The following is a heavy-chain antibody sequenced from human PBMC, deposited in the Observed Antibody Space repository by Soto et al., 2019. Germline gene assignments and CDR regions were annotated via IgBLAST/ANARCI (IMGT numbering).Heavy chain of an antibody. CDR3: ANGQRMFTIFGVKTN. J-gene: IGHJ4*02. Sequence: GGSQRLSCAASGFTFSSYGMHWVRQAPGKGLEWVAVISYDGSNKYYADSVKGRFTISRDNSKNTLYLQMNSLRAEDTAVYYCANGQRMFTIFGVKTNWGQGTLVTVSS. CDR2: ISYDGSNK. V-gene: IGHV3-30*18. D-gene: IGHD3-3*01. CDR1: GFTFSSYG.